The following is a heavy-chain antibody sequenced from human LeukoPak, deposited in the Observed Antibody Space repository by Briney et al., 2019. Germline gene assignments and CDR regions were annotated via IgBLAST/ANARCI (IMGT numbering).Heavy chain of an antibody. CDR3: ARRGRGQHYDFWSGYSLWYMDV. D-gene: IGHD3-3*01. Sequence: GASVKVSCKASGGTFSSYAISWVRQAPGQGLEWMGGIIPIFGTANYAQKFQGRVTITADESTSTAYMELSSLRSEDTAVYYCARRGRGQHYDFWSGYSLWYMDVWGKGTTVTVSS. J-gene: IGHJ6*03. CDR2: IIPIFGTA. V-gene: IGHV1-69*13. CDR1: GGTFSSYA.